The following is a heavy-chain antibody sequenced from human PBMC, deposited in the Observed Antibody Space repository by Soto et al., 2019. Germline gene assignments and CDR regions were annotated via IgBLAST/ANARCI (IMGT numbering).Heavy chain of an antibody. J-gene: IGHJ5*02. Sequence: XVKVSCRASGYTFTSYDINWVRHATGQGLEWMGWMNPNSGNTGYAQKFQGRVTMTRNTSISTAYMELSSLRSEDTAVYYCARPYYYGSGIYPLDPWGQGTLVTVSS. CDR3: ARPYYYGSGIYPLDP. V-gene: IGHV1-8*01. CDR1: GYTFTSYD. D-gene: IGHD3-10*01. CDR2: MNPNSGNT.